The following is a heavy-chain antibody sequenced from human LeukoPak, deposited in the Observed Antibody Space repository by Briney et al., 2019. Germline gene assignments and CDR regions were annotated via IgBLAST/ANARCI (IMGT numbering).Heavy chain of an antibody. V-gene: IGHV3-66*01. Sequence: GGSLRLSCAASGFTVSSNYMSWVRQAPGKGLEWVSVIYSGGSTYYADSVKGRFTISRDNSKNTLYLQMNSLRAEDTAVYYCARVRITIFGNYFDYWGQGTLVTVSS. CDR2: IYSGGST. D-gene: IGHD3-9*01. CDR1: GFTVSSNY. CDR3: ARVRITIFGNYFDY. J-gene: IGHJ4*02.